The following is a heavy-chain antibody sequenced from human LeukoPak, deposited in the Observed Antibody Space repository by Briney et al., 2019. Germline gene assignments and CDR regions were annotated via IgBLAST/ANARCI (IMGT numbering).Heavy chain of an antibody. CDR1: EFSVGSNY. CDR3: AKDDGSSNYFDY. J-gene: IGHJ4*02. CDR2: IYSGGST. V-gene: IGHV3-66*01. D-gene: IGHD1-26*01. Sequence: PGGSLRLSCAASEFSVGSNYMTWVRQAPGKGLEWVSLIYSGGSTYYADSVKGRFTISRDNSKNTLYLQMNSLRPEDTAVYYCAKDDGSSNYFDYWGQGTLVTVSS.